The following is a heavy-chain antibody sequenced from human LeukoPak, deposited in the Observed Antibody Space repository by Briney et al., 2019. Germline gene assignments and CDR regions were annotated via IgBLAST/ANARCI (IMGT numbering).Heavy chain of an antibody. J-gene: IGHJ3*02. D-gene: IGHD6-13*01. CDR2: INHSGST. Sequence: SETLSLTCAVYGGSFSGYYWSWIRQPPGKGLEWIGEINHSGSTNYNPSLKSRVTISVDTSKSQFSLKLSSVTAADTAVYYCARRRIAAAGPTSYHDAFDIWGQGTMVTVSS. CDR3: ARRRIAAAGPTSYHDAFDI. CDR1: GGSFSGYY. V-gene: IGHV4-34*01.